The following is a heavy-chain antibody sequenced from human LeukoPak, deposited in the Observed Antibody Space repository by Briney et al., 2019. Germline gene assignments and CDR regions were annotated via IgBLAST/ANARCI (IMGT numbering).Heavy chain of an antibody. CDR2: ITYNSGTI. V-gene: IGHV3-48*02. D-gene: IGHD5-18*01. Sequence: GGSLRLSCAASGFTFRSYAMQWVRQAPGKGLEWVSYITYNSGTIFYADSVKGRFTISRDNAKDSLYLQMSSLRDEDTAVYYCARDSGYSYADDYWGRGTLVTVSS. CDR1: GFTFRSYA. CDR3: ARDSGYSYADDY. J-gene: IGHJ4*02.